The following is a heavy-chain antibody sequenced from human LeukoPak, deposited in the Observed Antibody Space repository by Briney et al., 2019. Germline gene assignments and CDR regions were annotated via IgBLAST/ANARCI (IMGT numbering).Heavy chain of an antibody. D-gene: IGHD2-2*01. CDR2: INPNSGGT. Sequence: ASVKVSCKASGYTFTGYYMHWVRQAPGQGLEWMGWINPNSGGTNYAQKFQGRVTKTRDTSISTAYMELSRLRSDDTAVYYCARGVYCSSTSCSRLYYYYYGMDVWGQGTTVTVSS. V-gene: IGHV1-2*02. J-gene: IGHJ6*02. CDR3: ARGVYCSSTSCSRLYYYYYGMDV. CDR1: GYTFTGYY.